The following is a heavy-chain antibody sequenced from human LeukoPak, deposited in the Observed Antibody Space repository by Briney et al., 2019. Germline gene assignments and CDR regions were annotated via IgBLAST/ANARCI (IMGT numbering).Heavy chain of an antibody. CDR3: ANPVAQGFDY. CDR1: GVTFSSYG. D-gene: IGHD2-15*01. Sequence: GGSLRLSCAASGVTFSSYGMHWVRQAPGKGLEWVAFIRYDGSNKYYADSVKGRFTISRDNSKNTLYPQMNSLRAEDTAVYYCANPVAQGFDYWGQGTLVTVSS. CDR2: IRYDGSNK. J-gene: IGHJ4*02. V-gene: IGHV3-30*02.